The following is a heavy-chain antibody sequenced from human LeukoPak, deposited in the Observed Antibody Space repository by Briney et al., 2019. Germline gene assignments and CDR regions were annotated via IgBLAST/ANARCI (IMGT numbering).Heavy chain of an antibody. CDR3: ARSTVFTMIVVVRPLDDSFDI. D-gene: IGHD3-22*01. J-gene: IGHJ3*02. Sequence: SETLSLTCTVSGGSISSYYWSWIRQPPGKGLEWIGEINHSGSTNYNPSLKSRVTISVDTSKNQFSLKLSSVTAADTAVYYCARSTVFTMIVVVRPLDDSFDIWGQGTMVTVSS. CDR1: GGSISSYY. V-gene: IGHV4-34*01. CDR2: INHSGST.